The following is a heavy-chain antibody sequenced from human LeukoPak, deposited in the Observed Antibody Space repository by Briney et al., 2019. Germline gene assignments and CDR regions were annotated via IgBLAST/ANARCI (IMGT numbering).Heavy chain of an antibody. V-gene: IGHV4-39*01. CDR1: GGSISNSDYY. CDR2: IFDSGSS. J-gene: IGHJ4*02. D-gene: IGHD3-22*01. CDR3: ARGYDSSDYPFDY. Sequence: SETLSLTCTVSGGSISNSDYYWGWIRQPPGKGLEWIGSIFDSGSSYYNPSLKSRVTISVDTSKNQFSLKLSSVTAADTAVYYCARGYDSSDYPFDYWGQGTLVTVSS.